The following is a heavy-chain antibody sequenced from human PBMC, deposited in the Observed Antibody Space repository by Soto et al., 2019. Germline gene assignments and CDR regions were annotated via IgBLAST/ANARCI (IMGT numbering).Heavy chain of an antibody. CDR2: ISGSGGST. CDR3: AKDRDITMVRGVMTPGAFDI. J-gene: IGHJ3*02. D-gene: IGHD3-10*01. V-gene: IGHV3-23*01. Sequence: PGGSLRLSCAASGFTFSSYAMSWVRQAPGKGLEWVSAISGSGGSTYYADSVKGRFTISRDNSKNTLYLQMNSLRAEDTAVYYCAKDRDITMVRGVMTPGAFDIWGQGTMVTDSS. CDR1: GFTFSSYA.